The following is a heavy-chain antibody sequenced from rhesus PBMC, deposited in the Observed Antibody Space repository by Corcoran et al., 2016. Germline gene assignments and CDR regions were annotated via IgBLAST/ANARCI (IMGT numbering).Heavy chain of an antibody. CDR1: GYTFTTYY. Sequence: QVQLVQSGAEIKQPGASVKLSCKTSGYTFTTYYIHWVRQAPGQGPEWIGLIPPSRGNREYAHHFQSRIPLTTEPSTNQGHMAVSSLRAEDTAVYYCTREGTVRGNRFDVWGPGVLVTVSS. D-gene: IGHD5-24*01. J-gene: IGHJ5-1*01. V-gene: IGHV1-180*01. CDR2: IPPSRGNR. CDR3: TREGTVRGNRFDV.